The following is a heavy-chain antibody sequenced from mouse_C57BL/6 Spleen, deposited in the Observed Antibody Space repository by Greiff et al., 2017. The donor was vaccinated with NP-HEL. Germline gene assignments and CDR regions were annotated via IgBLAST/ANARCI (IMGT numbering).Heavy chain of an antibody. V-gene: IGHV1-69*01. CDR2: IDPSDSYT. J-gene: IGHJ4*01. CDR3: ARSYGSSYYYAMDY. D-gene: IGHD1-1*01. CDR1: GYTFTSYW. Sequence: QVQLQQPGAELVMPGASVKLSCKASGYTFTSYWMHWVKQRPGQGLEWIGEIDPSDSYTNYNQKFKGKSTLTVDKSSSTAYMQLSSLTSEDSAVYYCARSYGSSYYYAMDYWGQGTSVTVSS.